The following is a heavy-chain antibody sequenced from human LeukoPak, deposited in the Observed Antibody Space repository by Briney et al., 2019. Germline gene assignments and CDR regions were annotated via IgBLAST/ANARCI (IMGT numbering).Heavy chain of an antibody. Sequence: TISSYYWSWVRQAPGKGLEWVAVISYDGSNKYYADSVKGRFTISRDNSKNTLYLQMNSLRAEDTAVYYCARVLRYSSGFFDYWGQGTLVTVSS. CDR2: ISYDGSNK. D-gene: IGHD6-19*01. CDR1: TISSYY. J-gene: IGHJ4*02. CDR3: ARVLRYSSGFFDY. V-gene: IGHV3-30*19.